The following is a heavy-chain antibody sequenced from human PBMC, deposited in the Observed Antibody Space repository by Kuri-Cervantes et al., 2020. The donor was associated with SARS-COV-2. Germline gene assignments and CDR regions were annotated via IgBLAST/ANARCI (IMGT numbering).Heavy chain of an antibody. Sequence: GGALRLSGAASGFTVSSNYMSWVRQAPGKGLEWVSVIYSGGSTYYADSVKGRFTISRDNSKNTLYLQMNSLRAEDTAVYYCARDSPTWIHTFDYWGQGTLVTVSS. V-gene: IGHV3-66*02. CDR1: GFTVSSNY. J-gene: IGHJ4*02. D-gene: IGHD5-18*01. CDR2: IYSGGST. CDR3: ARDSPTWIHTFDY.